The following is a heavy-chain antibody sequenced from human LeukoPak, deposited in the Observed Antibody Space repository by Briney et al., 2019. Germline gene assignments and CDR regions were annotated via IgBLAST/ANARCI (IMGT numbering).Heavy chain of an antibody. J-gene: IGHJ4*02. Sequence: PGGSLRLSCAVSGFTLSAYEMNWVRQAPGRGLEWVASIASSSSYIYYADSVKGRFTISRDNAKNSLYLQMNSLRAEDTAVYYCARDLRTSFGSGSFYYFFDYWGQGTLVTVSS. CDR1: GFTLSAYE. CDR2: IASSSSYI. CDR3: ARDLRTSFGSGSFYYFFDY. D-gene: IGHD3-10*01. V-gene: IGHV3-21*01.